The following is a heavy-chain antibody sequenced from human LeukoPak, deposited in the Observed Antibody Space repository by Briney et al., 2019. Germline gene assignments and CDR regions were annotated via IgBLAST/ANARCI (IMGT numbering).Heavy chain of an antibody. D-gene: IGHD2-15*01. CDR2: ITGGGGST. V-gene: IGHV3-23*01. CDR3: ARYRMATTPYFDY. Sequence: GGSLRLSCAASGFTFTTYSMTWVRHAPAKGLQWVSAITGGGGSTYYADSVKGRFTISRDNSKNTLYLQMNSLRAEDTAVYYCARYRMATTPYFDYWGQGTLVTVSS. J-gene: IGHJ4*02. CDR1: GFTFTTYS.